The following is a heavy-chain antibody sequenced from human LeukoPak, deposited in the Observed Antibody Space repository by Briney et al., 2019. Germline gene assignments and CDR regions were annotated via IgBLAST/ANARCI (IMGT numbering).Heavy chain of an antibody. Sequence: GGSLRLSCAASGFTFSTYAMRWVRQAPGKGREWVSTISANGGSTYYADSVKGRFTISRDNSKDTLYLQMNSLRAEDTGVYYCARKPGAADYYFDCWGQGTLVTVSS. J-gene: IGHJ4*02. D-gene: IGHD2-8*02. CDR1: GFTFSTYA. CDR3: ARKPGAADYYFDC. CDR2: ISANGGST. V-gene: IGHV3-23*01.